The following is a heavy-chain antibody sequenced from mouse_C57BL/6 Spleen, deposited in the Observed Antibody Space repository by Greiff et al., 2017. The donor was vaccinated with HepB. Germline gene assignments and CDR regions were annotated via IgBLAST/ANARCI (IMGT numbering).Heavy chain of an antibody. CDR3: ARPYYYGSSYGGYFDV. CDR1: GYTFTSYW. V-gene: IGHV1-59*01. CDR2: IDPSDSYT. J-gene: IGHJ1*03. D-gene: IGHD1-1*01. Sequence: QVQLQQPGAELVRPGTSVKLSCKASGYTFTSYWMHWVKQRPGQGLEWIGVIDPSDSYTNYNQKFKGKATLTVDTSSSPAYMQLSSLTSEDSAVYYCARPYYYGSSYGGYFDVWGTGTTVTVSS.